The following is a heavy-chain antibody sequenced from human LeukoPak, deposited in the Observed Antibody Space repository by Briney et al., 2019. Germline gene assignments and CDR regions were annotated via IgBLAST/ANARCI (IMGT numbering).Heavy chain of an antibody. CDR2: IRKKPNNYTP. Sequence: GGSLSLFCAASGFTFSDHFMDWVRHAPGEGLECLGCIRKKPNNYTPEYAASVKGRFTISRDDSKNSLYLKMNSLRAEDTAVYYCAKASLPYSGSYYGYWGQGTLVTVSS. CDR1: GFTFSDHF. CDR3: AKASLPYSGSYYGY. J-gene: IGHJ4*02. V-gene: IGHV3-72*01. D-gene: IGHD1-26*01.